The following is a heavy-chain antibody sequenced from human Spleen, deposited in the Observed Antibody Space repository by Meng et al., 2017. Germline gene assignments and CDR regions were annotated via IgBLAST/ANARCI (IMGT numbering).Heavy chain of an antibody. V-gene: IGHV4-39*07. CDR3: ARTYYYARSGYYFDY. D-gene: IGHD3-22*01. Sequence: QVQLQESGPGLVKPSETLSLTCTVSGGSTTSTSYYWDWIRQSPAKGLEWIGTIGYSGSTYYNPSLKSRVTISADTSKNQISLKLSSVTAADTAVYYCARTYYYARSGYYFDYWGQGTLVTVSS. J-gene: IGHJ4*02. CDR2: IGYSGST. CDR1: GGSTTSTSYY.